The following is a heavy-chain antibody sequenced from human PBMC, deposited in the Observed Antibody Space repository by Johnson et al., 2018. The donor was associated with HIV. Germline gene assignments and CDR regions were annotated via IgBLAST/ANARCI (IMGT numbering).Heavy chain of an antibody. CDR2: ISSSGSTI. CDR1: GLTFSDYD. J-gene: IGHJ3*02. Sequence: QVQLVESGGGLVKPGGSLRLSCAASGLTFSDYDMSWIRQAPGKGLEWVSYISSSGSTIYYADSVEGRFTISRDNAKNSLYLQMNSLRAEDTAVYYCARDHSSSWYRGFGGAFDIWGQGTMVTVSS. D-gene: IGHD6-13*01. CDR3: ARDHSSSWYRGFGGAFDI. V-gene: IGHV3-11*04.